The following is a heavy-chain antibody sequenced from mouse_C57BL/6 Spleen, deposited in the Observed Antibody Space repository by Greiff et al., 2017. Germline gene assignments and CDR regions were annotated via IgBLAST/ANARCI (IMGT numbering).Heavy chain of an antibody. Sequence: EVMLVESGEGLVKPGGSLKLSCAASGFTFSSYAMSWVRQTPEKRLEWVAYISSGGDYTYYAATVKGRFTISRVNSRNTLYLQLSSLTSEDTAMYYCTRGRANSSRDYWGQGTSVTVSS. CDR1: GFTFSSYA. CDR2: ISSGGDYT. J-gene: IGHJ4*01. D-gene: IGHD4-1*01. V-gene: IGHV5-9-1*02. CDR3: TRGRANSSRDY.